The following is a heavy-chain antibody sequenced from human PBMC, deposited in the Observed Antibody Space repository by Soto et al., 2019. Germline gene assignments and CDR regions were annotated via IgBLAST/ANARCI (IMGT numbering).Heavy chain of an antibody. V-gene: IGHV5-51*01. CDR1: GYSFTSYW. D-gene: IGHD2-2*01. Sequence: GESLKISCKGSGYSFTSYWIGWVRQMPGKGLEWMGIIYPGDSDTRYSPSFQGQVTISADKSISTAYLQWSSLKASDTAMYYCARQGHVVVPHYYYMDVWGKGTTVTVSS. CDR3: ARQGHVVVPHYYYMDV. J-gene: IGHJ6*03. CDR2: IYPGDSDT.